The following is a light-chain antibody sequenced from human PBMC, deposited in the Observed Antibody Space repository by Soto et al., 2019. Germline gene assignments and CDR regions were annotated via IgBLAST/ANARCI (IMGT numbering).Light chain of an antibody. CDR1: QGFSSN. J-gene: IGKJ1*01. Sequence: EILMTQSPATLSVSPGERATLFCRASQGFSSNLAWYQQKPGQAPRLLIYGASTRATGIPARFSGSGSGTEFTLTISSLQSEDFAVYYCQQYSDWPRTFGQGTKVEIK. V-gene: IGKV3-15*01. CDR3: QQYSDWPRT. CDR2: GAS.